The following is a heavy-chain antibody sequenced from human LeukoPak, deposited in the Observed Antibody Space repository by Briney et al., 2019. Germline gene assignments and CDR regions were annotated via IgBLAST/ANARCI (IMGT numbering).Heavy chain of an antibody. Sequence: SVKVSCKASGGTFSSYAISWVRQAPGQGLEWMGGIIPIFGTANYAQKFQGRVTVTTDESTSTAYMELSSLRSEDTAVYYCARARRDGYNLRLDYWGQGTLVTVSS. V-gene: IGHV1-69*05. CDR3: ARARRDGYNLRLDY. CDR2: IIPIFGTA. J-gene: IGHJ4*02. CDR1: GGTFSSYA. D-gene: IGHD5-24*01.